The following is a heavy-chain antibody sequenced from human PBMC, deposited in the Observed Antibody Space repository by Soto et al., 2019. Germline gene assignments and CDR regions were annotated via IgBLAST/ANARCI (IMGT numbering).Heavy chain of an antibody. CDR3: ARGERYFDWFGNGMEV. V-gene: IGHV1-18*01. D-gene: IGHD3-9*01. CDR2: VTAYNGNA. Sequence: QVQLVQSGAEVKKPGASVKVSCKASGYTFTNYGINWVRQAPGQGLEWMGWVTAYNGNANYVQRLQDRVTMTTDTSTNTAYMELRSLRFDDTAVYYCARGERYFDWFGNGMEVWGQGTTVTVSS. J-gene: IGHJ6*02. CDR1: GYTFTNYG.